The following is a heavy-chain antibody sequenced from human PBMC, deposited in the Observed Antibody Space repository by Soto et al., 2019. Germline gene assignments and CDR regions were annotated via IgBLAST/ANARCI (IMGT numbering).Heavy chain of an antibody. D-gene: IGHD2-2*01. CDR3: AKDPPWTVGPLAMDV. CDR1: GFTFSTHA. Sequence: GGSLRLSCVASGFTFSTHAMSWVRQAPGKGLEWVSTFSGSGGNIYYAESVKGRLATSRDDSKNTLYLQMNSLRVEDTAVYYCAKDPPWTVGPLAMDVWGQGTTVTVSS. V-gene: IGHV3-23*01. J-gene: IGHJ6*02. CDR2: FSGSGGNI.